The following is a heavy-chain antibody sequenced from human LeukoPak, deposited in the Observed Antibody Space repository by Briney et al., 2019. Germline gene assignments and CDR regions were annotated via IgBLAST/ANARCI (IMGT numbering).Heavy chain of an antibody. CDR2: ISSSSSSYI. D-gene: IGHD3-3*01. CDR1: GFTFSSYS. CDR3: ARNYDFWSGYFDWYFDL. Sequence: GGSLRLSCAVSGFTFSSYSMNWVRQAPGKGLEWVSSISSSSSSYIYYADSVKGRFTISRDNAKNSLYLQMNSLRAEDTAVYYCARNYDFWSGYFDWYFDLWGRGTLVTVSS. J-gene: IGHJ2*01. V-gene: IGHV3-21*01.